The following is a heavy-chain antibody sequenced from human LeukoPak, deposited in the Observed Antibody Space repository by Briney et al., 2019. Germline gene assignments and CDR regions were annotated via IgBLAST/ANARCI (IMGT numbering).Heavy chain of an antibody. V-gene: IGHV4-59*10. CDR2: IYTSGST. CDR1: GGSFSGYY. Sequence: SETLSLTCAVYGGSFSGYYWSWIRQPAGKGLEWIGRIYTSGSTNYNPSLKSRVTMSVDTSKNQFSLKLSSVTAADTAVYYCATCTSCYYYYYYMDVWGKGTTVTVSS. J-gene: IGHJ6*03. D-gene: IGHD2-2*01. CDR3: ATCTSCYYYYYYMDV.